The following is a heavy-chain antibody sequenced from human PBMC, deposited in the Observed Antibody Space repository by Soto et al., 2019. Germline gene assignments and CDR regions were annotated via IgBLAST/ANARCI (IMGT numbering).Heavy chain of an antibody. CDR3: ARVNRSGSYYFDY. CDR2: TRNKANSYTT. V-gene: IGHV3-72*01. D-gene: IGHD1-26*01. CDR1: GFTFSDHY. J-gene: IGHJ4*02. Sequence: HPGGSLRLSCAASGFTFSDHYMDWVRQAPGKGLEWVGRTRNKANSYTTEYAASVKGRFTISRDDSKNSLYLQMNSLKTEDTAVYYCARVNRSGSYYFDYWGQGTLVTVSS.